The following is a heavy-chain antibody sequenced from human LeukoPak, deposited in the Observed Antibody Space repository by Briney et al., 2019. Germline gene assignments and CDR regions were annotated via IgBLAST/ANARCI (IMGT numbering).Heavy chain of an antibody. J-gene: IGHJ4*02. Sequence: GGALRLSCAASGFTFSSYSMNWVRQAPGKGLEWVSSISSSGSYIYYADSVKGRFTISRDNAKNSLYLQMNSLRAEDTAVYYCATLYCSSTSCPDYWGQGTLVTVSS. CDR1: GFTFSSYS. V-gene: IGHV3-21*01. D-gene: IGHD2-2*01. CDR2: ISSSGSYI. CDR3: ATLYCSSTSCPDY.